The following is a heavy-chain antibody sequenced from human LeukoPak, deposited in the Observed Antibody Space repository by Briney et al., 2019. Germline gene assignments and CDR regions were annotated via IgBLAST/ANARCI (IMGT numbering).Heavy chain of an antibody. J-gene: IGHJ4*02. V-gene: IGHV1-18*01. CDR1: GYSLTSYG. CDR3: ARVRLSRLDADY. D-gene: IGHD3-22*01. Sequence: ASVKASCKASGYSLTSYGISWVRQAPGQGLEWMGWISAYNGNTDYAQKFQGRVSLTTDTSTNTAYMVLRSLRSDDTAMYYCARVRLSRLDADYWGQGTLVTVSS. CDR2: ISAYNGNT.